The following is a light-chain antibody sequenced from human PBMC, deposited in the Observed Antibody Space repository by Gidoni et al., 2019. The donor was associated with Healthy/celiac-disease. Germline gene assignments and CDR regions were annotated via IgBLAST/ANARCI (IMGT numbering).Light chain of an antibody. V-gene: IGKV3-20*01. CDR2: GAS. Sequence: EMVLTQSPGTLSLSPGERATLSCRASQSVSSSYLAWYQQKPGQAPRLLLYGASSRATGLPDRFSGCGSGTAFTLTISRLEPEDFAVYYCQQYGSSPLYTFGQGTKLEIK. CDR1: QSVSSSY. J-gene: IGKJ2*01. CDR3: QQYGSSPLYT.